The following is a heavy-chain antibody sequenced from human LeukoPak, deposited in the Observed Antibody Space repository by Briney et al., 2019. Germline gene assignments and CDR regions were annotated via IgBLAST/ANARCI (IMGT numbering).Heavy chain of an antibody. Sequence: ASVTVSCKASGYTFTSYDINWVRQATGQGLEWMGWMNPNSGNTGYAQKFQGRVTMTRNTSISTAYMELSSLRSEDTAVYYCAIADYYDSSGYVEGWGQGTLVTVSS. J-gene: IGHJ4*02. CDR3: AIADYYDSSGYVEG. CDR1: GYTFTSYD. V-gene: IGHV1-8*01. CDR2: MNPNSGNT. D-gene: IGHD3-22*01.